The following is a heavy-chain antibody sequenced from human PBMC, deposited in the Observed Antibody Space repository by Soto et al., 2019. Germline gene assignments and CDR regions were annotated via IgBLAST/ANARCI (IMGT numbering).Heavy chain of an antibody. D-gene: IGHD3-10*01. CDR2: INHSGST. V-gene: IGHV4-34*01. CDR3: ASYMVRGVPNDY. CDR1: GGSFSGYY. Sequence: SETLSLTCAVYGGSFSGYYWSWIRQPPGKGLEWIGEINHSGSTNYNPSLKSRVTISVDTSKNQFSLKLSSVTAADTAVYYCASYMVRGVPNDYWGQGTLVTVSS. J-gene: IGHJ4*02.